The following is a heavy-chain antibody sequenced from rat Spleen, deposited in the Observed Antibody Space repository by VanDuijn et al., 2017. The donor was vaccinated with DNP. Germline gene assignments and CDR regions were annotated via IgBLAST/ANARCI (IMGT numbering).Heavy chain of an antibody. Sequence: EVQLVESGGGLVQPGRSLKLSCAASGFTFSDYNMAWVRQAPKKGLEWVASISYDGSSTYYPDSVNGRFTIFRDYATSSLYLQMNSLRSEDTATYYCARGSTSIYWYFDFWGPGTMVTVSS. J-gene: IGHJ1*01. CDR3: ARGSTSIYWYFDF. CDR1: GFTFSDYN. CDR2: ISYDGSST. V-gene: IGHV5-7*01. D-gene: IGHD3-1*01.